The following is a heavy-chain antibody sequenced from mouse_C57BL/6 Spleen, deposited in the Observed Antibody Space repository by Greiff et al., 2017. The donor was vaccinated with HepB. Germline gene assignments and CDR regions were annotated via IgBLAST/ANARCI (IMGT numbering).Heavy chain of an antibody. CDR2: INPGSGGT. CDR1: GYAFTNYL. D-gene: IGHD1-1*01. CDR3: ARSITTVVAKGDFDY. V-gene: IGHV1-54*01. Sequence: LVESGAELVRPGTSVKVSCKASGYAFTNYLIEWVKQRPGQGLEWIGVINPGSGGTNYNEKFKGKATLTADKSSSTAYMQLSSLTSEDSAVYFCARSITTVVAKGDFDYWGQGTTLTVSS. J-gene: IGHJ2*01.